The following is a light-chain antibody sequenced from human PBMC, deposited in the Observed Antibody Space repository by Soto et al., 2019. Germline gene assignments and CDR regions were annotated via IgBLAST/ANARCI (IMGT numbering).Light chain of an antibody. Sequence: DIQMTQSPSSLSASVGDRVTITCRASQYIGDFLNWYQQTLGKAPKXLIFGASNLHIGVPSRFRGSGSGTELTININNLKREDGETYDCQESFFTLGTFGRGTKVDIK. V-gene: IGKV1-39*01. CDR2: GAS. J-gene: IGKJ1*01. CDR3: QESFFTLGT. CDR1: QYIGDF.